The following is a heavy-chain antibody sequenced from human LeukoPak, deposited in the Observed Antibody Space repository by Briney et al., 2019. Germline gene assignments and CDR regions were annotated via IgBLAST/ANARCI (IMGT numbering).Heavy chain of an antibody. CDR1: GGSITITNYY. V-gene: IGHV4-39*01. CDR2: MYHSGTT. D-gene: IGHD2-8*01. J-gene: IGHJ4*02. CDR3: ARHRGRNGGYVFDY. Sequence: PSETLSLTCSVSGGSITITNYYWGWVRQPPGKGLEWIGSMYHSGTTYYNPSLKTRLTISVDTSENQFSLNLSAVTAADTALYFCARHRGRNGGYVFDYWGQGTLVTVSS.